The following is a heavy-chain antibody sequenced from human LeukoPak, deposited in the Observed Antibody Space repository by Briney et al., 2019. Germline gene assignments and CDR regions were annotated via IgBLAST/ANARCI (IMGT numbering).Heavy chain of an antibody. CDR1: GFTFSSYE. V-gene: IGHV3-74*01. CDR2: INNDGSST. CDR3: AREESSGWYIYFDS. Sequence: GGSLRLSCAASGFTFSSYEMNWVRQAPGKGLVWVSRINNDGSSTGYADSVKGRFTISRDNAKNTLYLQMNSLRVEDTAVYYCAREESSGWYIYFDSWGQGTLVTVSS. J-gene: IGHJ4*02. D-gene: IGHD6-19*01.